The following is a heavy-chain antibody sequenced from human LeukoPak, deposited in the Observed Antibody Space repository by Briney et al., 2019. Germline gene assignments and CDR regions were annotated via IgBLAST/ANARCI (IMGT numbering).Heavy chain of an antibody. CDR3: ARAVSYCSGGSCYSWGFDY. J-gene: IGHJ4*02. V-gene: IGHV1-18*01. D-gene: IGHD2-15*01. CDR1: GYTFTSYG. Sequence: AAVKVSCKASGYTFTSYGISWVRQAPGQGLEWMGWISADNGNTNYAQKLQGRVTMTTDTSTSTAYMELRSLRSDDTAVYYCARAVSYCSGGSCYSWGFDYWGQGTLVTVS. CDR2: ISADNGNT.